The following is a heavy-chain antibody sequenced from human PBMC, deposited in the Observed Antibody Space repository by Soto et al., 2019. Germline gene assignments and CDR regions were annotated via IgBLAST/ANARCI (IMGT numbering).Heavy chain of an antibody. CDR3: ARVGTAIHYYDSSGYYFRYGMDV. D-gene: IGHD3-22*01. CDR1: GYTFTSYG. V-gene: IGHV1-18*01. J-gene: IGHJ6*02. CDR2: ISAYNGNT. Sequence: ASVKVSCKASGYTFTSYGISWVRQAPGQGLEWMGWISAYNGNTNYAQKLQGRVTMTTDTSTSTAYMELRSLRSDDTAVYYCARVGTAIHYYDSSGYYFRYGMDVWGQGTTVTVSS.